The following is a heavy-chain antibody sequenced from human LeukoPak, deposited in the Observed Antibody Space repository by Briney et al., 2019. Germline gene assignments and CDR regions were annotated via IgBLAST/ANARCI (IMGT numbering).Heavy chain of an antibody. D-gene: IGHD6-13*01. CDR2: IYYSGST. CDR3: ASSSAAGWFDP. J-gene: IGHJ5*02. CDR1: GGSISSYY. V-gene: IGHV4-59*01. Sequence: SETLSLTCTVSGGSISSYYWSWIRQPPGKGLEWIGYIYYSGSTNYNPSLKSRVTISVDTSKNQFSLKLSSVTAADAAVYYCASSSAAGWFDPWGQGTLVTVSS.